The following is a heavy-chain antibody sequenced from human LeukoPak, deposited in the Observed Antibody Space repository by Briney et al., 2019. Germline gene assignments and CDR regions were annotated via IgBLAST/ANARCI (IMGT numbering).Heavy chain of an antibody. Sequence: SETLSLTCAVSGGSISSGGYSWSWIRQPPGKGLEWIGYIYHSGSTYYNPSLKSRVTISVDTSKNQFSLKLSSVTAADTAVYYCARERSGWYNWFDPWGQGTLVTVSS. CDR3: ARERSGWYNWFDP. V-gene: IGHV4-30-2*01. CDR2: IYHSGST. CDR1: GGSISSGGYS. J-gene: IGHJ5*02. D-gene: IGHD6-19*01.